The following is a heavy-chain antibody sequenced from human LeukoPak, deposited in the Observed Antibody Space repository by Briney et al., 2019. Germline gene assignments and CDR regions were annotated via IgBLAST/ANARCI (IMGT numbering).Heavy chain of an antibody. D-gene: IGHD6-6*01. J-gene: IGHJ1*01. Sequence: SETLSLTCTVSGGSISSYYWSWIRQPPGKGLEWIGYIYYSGSTNYNPSLKSRVTISVDTSKNQFSLKLSSVTAADTAVYYCATLSIALAPGTRYFQHWGQGTLVTVSS. CDR1: GGSISSYY. V-gene: IGHV4-59*08. CDR3: ATLSIALAPGTRYFQH. CDR2: IYYSGST.